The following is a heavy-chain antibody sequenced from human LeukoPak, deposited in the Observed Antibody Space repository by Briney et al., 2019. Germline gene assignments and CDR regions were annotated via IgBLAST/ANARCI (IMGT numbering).Heavy chain of an antibody. CDR1: GGSISSGGYY. Sequence: PSETLSLTCTVSGGSISSGGYYWSWIRQHPGKGLEWIEYIYYSGSTYYNPSLKSRVTISVDTSKNQFSLKLSSVTAADTAVYYCASGSYGDYFPDYWGQGTLVTVSS. D-gene: IGHD4-17*01. CDR3: ASGSYGDYFPDY. J-gene: IGHJ4*02. V-gene: IGHV4-31*03. CDR2: IYYSGST.